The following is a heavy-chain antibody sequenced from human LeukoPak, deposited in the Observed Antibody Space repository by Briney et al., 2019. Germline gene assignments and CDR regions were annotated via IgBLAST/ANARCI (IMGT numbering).Heavy chain of an antibody. CDR2: ISYDGSNK. Sequence: PGGSLRLSCAASGFTFSSYGMHWVRQAPGKGLEWVAVISYDGSNKYYADSVKGRFTISRDNSKNTLYLQMNSLRAEDTAVYHCAKCLSDILTGSFWYYYYGMDVWGQGTTVTVSS. J-gene: IGHJ6*02. CDR3: AKCLSDILTGSFWYYYYGMDV. D-gene: IGHD3-9*01. V-gene: IGHV3-30*18. CDR1: GFTFSSYG.